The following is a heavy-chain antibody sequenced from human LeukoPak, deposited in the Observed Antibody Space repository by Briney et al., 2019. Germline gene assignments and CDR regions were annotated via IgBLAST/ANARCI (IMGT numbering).Heavy chain of an antibody. CDR3: ARDRIPYGSGSFGAFDI. Sequence: SETLSLTCAVYGGSFSGYYWSWIRQPPGKGLEWIGEINHSGSTNYNPSLKSRVTISVDTSKNQFSLKLSSVTAEDTAVYYCARDRIPYGSGSFGAFDIWGQGTMVTVSS. V-gene: IGHV4-34*01. D-gene: IGHD3-10*01. CDR2: INHSGST. CDR1: GGSFSGYY. J-gene: IGHJ3*02.